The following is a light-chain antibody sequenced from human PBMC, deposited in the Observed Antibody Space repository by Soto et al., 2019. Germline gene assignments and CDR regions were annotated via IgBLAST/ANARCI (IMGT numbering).Light chain of an antibody. CDR2: GAF. Sequence: EIVITQSPATLSVSPGERATLSCRASQSVSNNYLAWYQQKPGQAPRLLIYGAFSRATGIPDRFSGGGSGTDFTLTISRLGPEDFAVYYCQQYGSSPLTFGGGTKVDIK. V-gene: IGKV3-20*01. CDR1: QSVSNNY. J-gene: IGKJ4*01. CDR3: QQYGSSPLT.